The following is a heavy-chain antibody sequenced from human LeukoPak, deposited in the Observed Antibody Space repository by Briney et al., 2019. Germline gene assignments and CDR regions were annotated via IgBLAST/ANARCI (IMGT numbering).Heavy chain of an antibody. CDR2: MNPNSGNT. CDR3: ARVNRDTVVVGFDP. CDR1: GYTFTSYD. Sequence: GASVKVSCKASGYTFTSYDINWVRQATGQGLEWMGWMNPNSGNTGYAQKFQGRVTITRNTSISTAYMELSSLRSEDTAVYYCARVNRDTVVVGFDPWGQGTLVTVSS. V-gene: IGHV1-8*03. J-gene: IGHJ5*02. D-gene: IGHD2-2*01.